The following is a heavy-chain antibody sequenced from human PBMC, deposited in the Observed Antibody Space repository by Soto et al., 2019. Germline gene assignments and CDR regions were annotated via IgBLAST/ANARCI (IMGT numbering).Heavy chain of an antibody. CDR1: GFTYASYW. CDR3: ARELGSGENSS. V-gene: IGHV3-7*01. Sequence: EVQLVESGGGWVQPGGSLRPSCVASGFTYASYWRNWVRQAPGKGLEWVADIKQDGSEEYYVDSVKGRFTISRDNAKNSLYLYMNSLRAEDTAVYYCARELGSGENSSWCRGTLVTVSS. D-gene: IGHD3-10*01. J-gene: IGHJ5*02. CDR2: IKQDGSEE.